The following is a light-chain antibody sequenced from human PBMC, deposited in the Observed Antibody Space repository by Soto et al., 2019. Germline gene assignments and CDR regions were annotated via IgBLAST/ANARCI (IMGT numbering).Light chain of an antibody. CDR3: QQYSTVWS. CDR1: QSISSG. Sequence: IQIPQSPSPLDASVGGRVTIACRASQSISSGLAWYQQKPGKAPKLLIYDASTLESGVPSRFSGSGSGTEFTLTSSRLQTDDFATYCCQQYSTVWSFGQGIKV. V-gene: IGKV1-5*01. J-gene: IGKJ1*01. CDR2: DAS.